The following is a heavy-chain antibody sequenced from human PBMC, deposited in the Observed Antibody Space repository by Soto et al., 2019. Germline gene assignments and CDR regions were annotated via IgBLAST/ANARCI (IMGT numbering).Heavy chain of an antibody. CDR1: GGSISDDTYY. D-gene: IGHD2-2*01. CDR2: IYYSGTS. J-gene: IGHJ5*02. Sequence: QLQLQESGPGLVKPSETLSLTCTVSGGSISDDTYYWGWIRQPPGKGLEWIGSIYYSGTSSYNPSLKSRVTMSVDTSKKQLSLRLSSVTAADTAVYYCVRLHCDSPNCVPLDPWGQGTLVIVSS. CDR3: VRLHCDSPNCVPLDP. V-gene: IGHV4-39*01.